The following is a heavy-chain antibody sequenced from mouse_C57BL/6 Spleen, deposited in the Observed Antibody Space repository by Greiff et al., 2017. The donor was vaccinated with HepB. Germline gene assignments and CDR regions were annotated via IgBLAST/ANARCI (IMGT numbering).Heavy chain of an antibody. D-gene: IGHD2-4*01. CDR2: IYPRDGST. CDR3: ARSDYDGY. Sequence: VKLMESGPELVKPGASVKLSCKASGYTFTSYDINWVKQRPGQGLEWIGWIYPRDGSTKYNEKFKGKATLTVDTSSSTAYMELHSLTSEDSAVYFCARSDYDGYWGQGTTLTVSS. J-gene: IGHJ2*01. V-gene: IGHV1-85*01. CDR1: GYTFTSYD.